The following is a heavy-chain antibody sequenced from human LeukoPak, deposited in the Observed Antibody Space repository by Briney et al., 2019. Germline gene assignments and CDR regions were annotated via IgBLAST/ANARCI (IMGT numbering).Heavy chain of an antibody. J-gene: IGHJ4*02. Sequence: GRSLRLSCAASGFTFSSYAMSWVRQAPGKGLEWVSAISGSGGSTYYADSVKGRFTISRDNSKNTLYLQMNSLRAEDTAVYYCARRAGAYSHPYDYWGQGTLVTVSS. CDR1: GFTFSSYA. D-gene: IGHD4/OR15-4a*01. CDR3: ARRAGAYSHPYDY. V-gene: IGHV3-23*01. CDR2: ISGSGGST.